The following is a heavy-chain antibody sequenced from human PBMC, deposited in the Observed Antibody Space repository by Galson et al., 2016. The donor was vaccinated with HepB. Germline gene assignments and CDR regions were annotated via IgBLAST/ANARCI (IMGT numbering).Heavy chain of an antibody. CDR1: GSTFTGFW. CDR3: AGGSSGSCYCGIDV. V-gene: IGHV5-51*01. Sequence: QSGAEVKKPGESLRISCQGSGSTFTGFWIAWVRQMPGQGLECMGLIYPGDSDTRYAPSFQGQVTIAADKSVSTAYLEWSSLKPSDSAKYYCAGGSSGSCYCGIDVWGRVTTVTVSS. CDR2: IYPGDSDT. D-gene: IGHD5-12*01. J-gene: IGHJ6*02.